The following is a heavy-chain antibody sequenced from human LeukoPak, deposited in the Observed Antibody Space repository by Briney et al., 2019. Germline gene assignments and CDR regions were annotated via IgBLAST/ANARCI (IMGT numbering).Heavy chain of an antibody. CDR2: INHSGST. CDR1: GGSFSGYY. Sequence: SETLSLTCAVYGGSFSGYYWSWIRQPPGKVLEWIGEINHSGSTNYTPSLKRRVTISVDTSKNQFSLKLSSVPAADTAVYYCARGTKSRTDHWGQGTLDTVPS. CDR3: ARGTKSRTDH. V-gene: IGHV4-34*01. J-gene: IGHJ5*02.